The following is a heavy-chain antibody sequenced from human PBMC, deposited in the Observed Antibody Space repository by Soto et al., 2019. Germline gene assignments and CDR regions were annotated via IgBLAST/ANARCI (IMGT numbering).Heavy chain of an antibody. D-gene: IGHD3-3*01. V-gene: IGHV4-4*07. CDR3: ARVMVVLFYFFGGGPAHPCSKVSAV. J-gene: IGHJ6*03. Sequence: SETQSHTSTVSNGTISSYYGSWLRQPAGKGLEWIGRIYTSGSTNYNPSLKSRVTMSVDTPTNQFTLKLSSVPAADTAVYYCARVMVVLFYFFGGGPAHPCSKVSAVWRKGPTVPV. CDR1: NGTISSYY. CDR2: IYTSGST.